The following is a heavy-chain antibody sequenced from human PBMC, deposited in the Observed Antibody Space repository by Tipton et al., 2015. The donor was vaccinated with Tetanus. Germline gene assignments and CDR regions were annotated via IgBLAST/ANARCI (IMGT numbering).Heavy chain of an antibody. CDR3: ARDRGDYIYYGMDV. CDR2: IDPNSGGT. J-gene: IGHJ6*02. Sequence: QLVQSGGEVKKPGESLKISCKGSGYIFTGYYMYWVRQAPGQGLEWMGWIDPNSGGTVYAQKFQGRVTMTRDTSISTAYMELRSLRSDDTAVYYCARDRGDYIYYGMDVWGPGTTVTVS. CDR1: GYIFTGYY. D-gene: IGHD3-22*01. V-gene: IGHV1-2*02.